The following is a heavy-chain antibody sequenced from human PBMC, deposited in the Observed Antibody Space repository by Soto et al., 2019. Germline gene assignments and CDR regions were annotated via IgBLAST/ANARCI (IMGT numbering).Heavy chain of an antibody. Sequence: SQTLSLTCAISGDSVSSNSAAWNWIRQSPSRGLEWLGRTYYRSKWYNDYAVSVKSRITINPDTSKNQFSLQLNSVTPEDTAVYYCARDFRWARINGKYYYYYYGMDVWGQGTTVTVSS. CDR3: ARDFRWARINGKYYYYYYGMDV. CDR1: GDSVSSNSAA. V-gene: IGHV6-1*01. J-gene: IGHJ6*02. CDR2: TYYRSKWYN. D-gene: IGHD5-12*01.